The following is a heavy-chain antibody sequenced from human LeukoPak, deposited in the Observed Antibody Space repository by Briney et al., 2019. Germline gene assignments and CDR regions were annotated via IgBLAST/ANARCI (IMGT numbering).Heavy chain of an antibody. CDR3: ARREVATSWYFDL. V-gene: IGHV4-59*08. D-gene: IGHD2-15*01. J-gene: IGHJ2*01. CDR1: GCSISGYY. CDR2: IYNSGST. Sequence: SETLSLTCTVSGCSISGYYWSWIRQSPGKGLEWIAYIYNSGSTNYNPSLKSRVTISVDTAKNQFSLKLSSVTAADTAVYYCARREVATSWYFDLWGRGTLVTVSS.